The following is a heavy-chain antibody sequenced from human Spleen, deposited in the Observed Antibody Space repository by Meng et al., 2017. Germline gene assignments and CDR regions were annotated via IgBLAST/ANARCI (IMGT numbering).Heavy chain of an antibody. CDR2: MNQDGSEK. CDR3: ARDDRAVTYFDY. J-gene: IGHJ4*02. CDR1: GFTFSDNW. V-gene: IGHV3-7*01. D-gene: IGHD4-11*01. Sequence: GESLKISCAVSGFTFSDNWMTWVRQAPGKGLEWVAKMNQDGSEKYYVNSVEGRFTISRDNAENSLYLQMNSLRPEDTAMYYCARDDRAVTYFDYWGLGTLVTVSS.